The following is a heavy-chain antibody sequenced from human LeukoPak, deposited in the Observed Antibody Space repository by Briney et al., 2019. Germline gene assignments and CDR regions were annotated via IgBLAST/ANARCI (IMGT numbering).Heavy chain of an antibody. Sequence: ASVKVSCKASGGTFSSYAISWVRQAPGQGLEWMGGIIPMFNTTKYAQKFQDRVTITADKSTSTAYMELSSLRSEDTAVYYCARDHHYNFLIGPGDYWGQGTLVTVSS. CDR2: IIPMFNTT. V-gene: IGHV1-69*06. J-gene: IGHJ4*02. D-gene: IGHD3-3*01. CDR3: ARDHHYNFLIGPGDY. CDR1: GGTFSSYA.